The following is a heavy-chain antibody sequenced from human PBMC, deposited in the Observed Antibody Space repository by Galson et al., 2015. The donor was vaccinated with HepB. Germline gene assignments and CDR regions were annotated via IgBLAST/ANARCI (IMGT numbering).Heavy chain of an antibody. J-gene: IGHJ4*02. CDR3: TRHVTPIGMATILEYY. CDR1: GFTFSGSA. D-gene: IGHD5-24*01. CDR2: IRSKANSYAT. V-gene: IGHV3-73*01. Sequence: SLRLSCAASGFTFSGSAMHWVRQASGKGLEWVGRIRSKANSYATAYAASVKGRFTISREDSKNTAYLQMNSLKTEDTAVYYCTRHVTPIGMATILEYYWGQGTLVTVSS.